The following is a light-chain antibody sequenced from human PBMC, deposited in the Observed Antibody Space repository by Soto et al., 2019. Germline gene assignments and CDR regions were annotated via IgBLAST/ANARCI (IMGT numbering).Light chain of an antibody. J-gene: IGKJ2*01. CDR1: QSVSSSQ. Sequence: EIVLTQSPVTLSLSPGESATLSCRASQSVSSSQVAWYQQKPGQAPRLLIYGASSRATGIPDRFSGVGSETDFTLTINRLEPEHVAVYYGQQYATSPLTFGQGTKLEIK. CDR3: QQYATSPLT. CDR2: GAS. V-gene: IGKV3-20*01.